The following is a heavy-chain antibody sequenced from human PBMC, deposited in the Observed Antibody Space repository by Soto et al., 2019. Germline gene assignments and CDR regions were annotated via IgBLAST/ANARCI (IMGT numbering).Heavy chain of an antibody. CDR1: CWSLRRCDFF. V-gene: IGHV4-30-4*01. CDR2: IQYSGST. Sequence: ESGPGLVEPFPNLSLTCTVLCWSLRRCDFFWGWIRPAPRKGLGWNGYIQYSGSTTYNPSLESRVTMSVDTSKNQSSLKLSAVTAADTAVYDCARAPSCGSAEYNWFDPWGQGTLVTVSS. D-gene: IGHD3-10*01. J-gene: IGHJ5*02. CDR3: ARAPSCGSAEYNWFDP.